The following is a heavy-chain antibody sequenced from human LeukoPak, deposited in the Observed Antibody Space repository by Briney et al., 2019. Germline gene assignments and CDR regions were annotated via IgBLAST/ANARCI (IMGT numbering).Heavy chain of an antibody. V-gene: IGHV1-8*02. CDR3: ARGNKDYGDYARGLSDY. CDR2: MNPNSGNT. J-gene: IGHJ4*02. Sequence: ASVKVSCKASGYTFTGYYMHWVRQAPGQGLEWMGWMNPNSGNTGYAQKFQGRVTMTRNTSITTAYMELSSLRSEDTAVYYCARGNKDYGDYARGLSDYWGQGTLVTVSS. D-gene: IGHD4-17*01. CDR1: GYTFTGYY.